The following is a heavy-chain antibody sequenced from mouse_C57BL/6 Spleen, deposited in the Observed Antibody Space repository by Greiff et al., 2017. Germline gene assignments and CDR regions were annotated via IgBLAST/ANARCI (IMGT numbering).Heavy chain of an antibody. D-gene: IGHD1-1*01. Sequence: QVQLQQPGAELVRPGSPVKLPCKALGYTFISYWMHWLKQRPIQGFEGMGNFDPSDSETHYNQKFKDKATLTVDKSSRTAYMQLSSLTSEDSAVYYCARRAWYGYYFDYWGQGTTLTVSS. J-gene: IGHJ2*01. CDR2: FDPSDSET. CDR1: GYTFISYW. CDR3: ARRAWYGYYFDY. V-gene: IGHV1-52*01.